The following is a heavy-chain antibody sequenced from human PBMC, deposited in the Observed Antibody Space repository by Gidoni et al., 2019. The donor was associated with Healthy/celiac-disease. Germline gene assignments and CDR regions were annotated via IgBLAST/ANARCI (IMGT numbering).Heavy chain of an antibody. Sequence: QVQLVQSGAEVKKPGSSVKVSCKASGGTFSSYAIGWVRQAPGQGLEWMGGIIPIFGTANYAQKFQGRVTITADKSTSTAYMELSSLRSEDTAVYYCARDLRSIAVAGHYYYYMDVWGKGTTVTVSS. D-gene: IGHD6-19*01. V-gene: IGHV1-69*06. CDR2: IIPIFGTA. J-gene: IGHJ6*03. CDR3: ARDLRSIAVAGHYYYYMDV. CDR1: GGTFSSYA.